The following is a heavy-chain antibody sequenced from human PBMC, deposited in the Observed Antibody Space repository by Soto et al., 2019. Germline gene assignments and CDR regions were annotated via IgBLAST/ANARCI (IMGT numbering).Heavy chain of an antibody. CDR3: ASHYDSSVYYYSRPLAYFDF. CDR2: VYYSGST. Sequence: QLQLQESGPGLVKPSETLSLTCTVSGGSIRSSSSYWGWIRQPPGKGLEWIGSVYYSGSTYYNPPLKSRVTISVDTSKNQFSLRLSSVTAADTAVYYCASHYDSSVYYYSRPLAYFDFWGQGTLVTVSS. CDR1: GGSIRSSSSY. D-gene: IGHD3-22*01. V-gene: IGHV4-39*01. J-gene: IGHJ4*02.